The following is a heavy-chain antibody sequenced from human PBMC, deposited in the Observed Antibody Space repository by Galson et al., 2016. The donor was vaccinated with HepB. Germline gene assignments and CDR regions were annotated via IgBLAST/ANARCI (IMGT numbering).Heavy chain of an antibody. J-gene: IGHJ5*02. Sequence: SLRLSCAISGVVFSDHAMHWVRQAPGQGLEWVAVTSSDGSNDYYVDSVKGRFAISRDNSKNTLYLEMNSLRGEDKAVYYCGKGGTGIAVPVDLWGQGTLVTVSS. V-gene: IGHV3-30*18. D-gene: IGHD1-1*01. CDR1: GVVFSDHA. CDR3: GKGGTGIAVPVDL. CDR2: TSSDGSND.